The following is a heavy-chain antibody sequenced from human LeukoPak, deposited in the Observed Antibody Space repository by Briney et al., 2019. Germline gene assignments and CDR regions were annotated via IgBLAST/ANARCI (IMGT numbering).Heavy chain of an antibody. CDR1: GYTFTGYY. CDR3: ARDWGYYYDSSGYYPSDY. Sequence: ASVKVSCKASGYTFTGYYMYWVRQAPGQGLEWMGRINPNSGGTNYAQKFQGRVTMTRDTSISTAYMELSRLRSDDTAVYYCARDWGYYYDSSGYYPSDYWGQGTLVTVSS. J-gene: IGHJ4*02. CDR2: INPNSGGT. V-gene: IGHV1-2*06. D-gene: IGHD3-22*01.